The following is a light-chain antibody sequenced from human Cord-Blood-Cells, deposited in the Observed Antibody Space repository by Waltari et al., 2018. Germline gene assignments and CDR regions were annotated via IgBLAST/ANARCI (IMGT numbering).Light chain of an antibody. CDR1: QSVSSSY. CDR2: GAS. Sequence: IVFPQSPGTLSLSPGERATLSCRASQSVSSSYLAWYQQKPGQAPRLLIYGASSRATGIPDRVSGSGSGTDFTLTISRLEPEDFAVYYCQQYGSSPRTFGQGTKVEIK. CDR3: QQYGSSPRT. V-gene: IGKV3-20*01. J-gene: IGKJ1*01.